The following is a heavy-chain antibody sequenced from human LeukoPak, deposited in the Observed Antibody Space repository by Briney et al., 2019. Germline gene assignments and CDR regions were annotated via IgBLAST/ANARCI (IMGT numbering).Heavy chain of an antibody. CDR3: ASETISYDSSGYYYRRFDY. CDR2: IYTSGST. D-gene: IGHD3-22*01. J-gene: IGHJ4*02. V-gene: IGHV4-4*07. Sequence: SETLSLTCTVSGGSISSYYWSWIRQPAGKGLEWIGRIYTSGSTNYNPSLKSRVTMSVDTSKNQFSLKLSSVTAADTAVYYCASETISYDSSGYYYRRFDYWGQGTLVTVSS. CDR1: GGSISSYY.